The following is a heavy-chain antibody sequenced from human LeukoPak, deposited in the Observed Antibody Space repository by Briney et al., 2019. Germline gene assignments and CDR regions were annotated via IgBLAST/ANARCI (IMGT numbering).Heavy chain of an antibody. CDR2: IYYSGST. V-gene: IGHV4-59*08. J-gene: IGHJ4*02. D-gene: IGHD5-18*01. CDR1: GDSISSYY. Sequence: SETLSLTCTVSGDSISSYYWSWVRQPPGKGLEWIGYIYYSGSTNYNPSLKSRVTISLDTSKNQFSLKLSSVTAADTAVYYCARGYSYGLFDYWGQGTLVTVSS. CDR3: ARGYSYGLFDY.